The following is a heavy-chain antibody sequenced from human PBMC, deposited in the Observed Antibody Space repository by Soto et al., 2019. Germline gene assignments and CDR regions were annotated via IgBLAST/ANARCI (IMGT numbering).Heavy chain of an antibody. V-gene: IGHV1-8*01. CDR2: MNPNSGNT. D-gene: IGHD3-10*01. J-gene: IGHJ2*01. CDR1: GYTFKNYD. Sequence: QVQLLQSGAEVTKPGASVRVSCRASGYTFKNYDINWVRRAPGQGLEWMGWMNPNSGNTGYAQKFQDRVTMTSDTSTRTAYMELSSLTAEDTALYYCARRMTWSLWCFDLWGSGTQVTVSS. CDR3: ARRMTWSLWCFDL.